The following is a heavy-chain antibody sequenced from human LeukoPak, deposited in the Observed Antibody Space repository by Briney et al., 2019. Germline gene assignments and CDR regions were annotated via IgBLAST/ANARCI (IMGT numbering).Heavy chain of an antibody. CDR3: ARGITFGGEYYFDY. V-gene: IGHV3-72*01. Sequence: PGGSLRLSCAASGFTFSDHYMDWVRQAPGKGLEWVGRTRNKANSYTTEYAASVKGRFTISRDDSKNSLYLQMNSLKTEDTAVYYCARGITFGGEYYFDYWGQGTLVTVSS. D-gene: IGHD3-16*01. CDR2: TRNKANSYTT. J-gene: IGHJ4*02. CDR1: GFTFSDHY.